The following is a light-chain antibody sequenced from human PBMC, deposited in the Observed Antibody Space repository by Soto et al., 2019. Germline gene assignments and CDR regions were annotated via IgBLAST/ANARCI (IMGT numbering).Light chain of an antibody. CDR3: QQRSNWPLT. CDR2: DAS. CDR1: QSVRAY. V-gene: IGKV3-11*01. Sequence: EIVLTQSPATLSLSPGERATLSCRASQSVRAYLAWYQQKPGQAPMLLIYDASNRATGIPARFSGSGSGTDFTLTISSLEPEDVAVYYCQQRSNWPLTFGGGTKVDIK. J-gene: IGKJ4*02.